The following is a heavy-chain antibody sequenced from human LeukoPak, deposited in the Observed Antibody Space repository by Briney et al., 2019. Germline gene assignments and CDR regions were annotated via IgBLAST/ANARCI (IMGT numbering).Heavy chain of an antibody. CDR2: IKQDGSET. D-gene: IGHD3-3*01. CDR1: GFTFSTYW. J-gene: IGHJ1*01. Sequence: GGSLRLSCAASGFTFSTYWMTWVRQAPGKGLDWVGNIKQDGSETYYADSLKGRFTISRDNAKSALYLQMNSLRTEDTAVYYCARDAAYDFRNPYRYFQHWGQGTLVTVSS. V-gene: IGHV3-7*01. CDR3: ARDAAYDFRNPYRYFQH.